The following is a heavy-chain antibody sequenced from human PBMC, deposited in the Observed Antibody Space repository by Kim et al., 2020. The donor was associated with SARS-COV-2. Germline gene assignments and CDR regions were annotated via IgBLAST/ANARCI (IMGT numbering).Heavy chain of an antibody. Sequence: SPYYNPSLKSRVTISVDTSKNQFSLKLSSVTAADTAVYYCARVRGDWFDPWGQGTLVTVSS. V-gene: IGHV4-39*01. D-gene: IGHD3-16*01. J-gene: IGHJ5*02. CDR2: SP. CDR3: ARVRGDWFDP.